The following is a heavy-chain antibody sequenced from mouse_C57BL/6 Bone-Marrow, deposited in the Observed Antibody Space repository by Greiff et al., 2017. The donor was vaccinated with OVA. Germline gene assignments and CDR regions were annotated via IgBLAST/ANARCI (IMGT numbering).Heavy chain of an antibody. CDR3: ARFRVYYDYDDGYFDV. D-gene: IGHD2-4*01. J-gene: IGHJ1*03. Sequence: VQLQQSGPELVKPGDSVKISCKASGYSFTGYFMNWVMQSHGKSLEWIGRINPYNGDTFYNQKFKGKATLTVDKSSSTLHMELRSLTSEDSAVYYCARFRVYYDYDDGYFDVWGTGTTVTVSS. CDR1: GYSFTGYF. CDR2: INPYNGDT. V-gene: IGHV1-20*01.